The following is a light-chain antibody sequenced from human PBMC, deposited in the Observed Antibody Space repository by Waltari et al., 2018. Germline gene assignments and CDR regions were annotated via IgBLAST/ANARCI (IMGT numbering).Light chain of an antibody. CDR2: EVS. CDR1: SSDIGGYKY. CDR3: SSYAGSNNLV. Sequence: QSALTQPPSASGPPGQPVTIPCPGPSSDIGGYKYVSWYRQHPGKGPKLLIYEVSKRPSGVPNRFSGSKSGNTASLTVSGLQAEDEADYYCSSYAGSNNLVFGTGTKVTVL. J-gene: IGLJ1*01. V-gene: IGLV2-8*01.